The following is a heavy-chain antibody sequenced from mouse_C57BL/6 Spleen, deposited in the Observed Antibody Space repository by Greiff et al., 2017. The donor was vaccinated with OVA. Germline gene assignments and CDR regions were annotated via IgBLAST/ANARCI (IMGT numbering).Heavy chain of an antibody. V-gene: IGHV5-16*01. J-gene: IGHJ2*01. D-gene: IGHD3-2*02. CDR2: INYDGSST. CDR3: ARAAQATPFDY. CDR1: GFTFSDYY. Sequence: EVQLVESEGGLVQPGSSMKLSCTASGFTFSDYYMAWVRQVPEKGLEWVANINYDGSSTYYLDSLKSRFIISRDNAKNILYLQMSSLKSEDTATYYCARAAQATPFDYWGQGTTLTVSS.